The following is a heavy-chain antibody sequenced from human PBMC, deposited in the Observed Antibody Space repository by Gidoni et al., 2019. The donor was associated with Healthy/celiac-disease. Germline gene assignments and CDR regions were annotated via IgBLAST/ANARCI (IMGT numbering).Heavy chain of an antibody. CDR1: GFTFSSYN. CDR3: ARDRYFDL. J-gene: IGHJ2*01. CDR2: ISSSSSPI. Sequence: EVQLVESGGGLVQPGGSLSRSCAASGFTFSSYNMNWVHQAPGKGLEWVSYISSSSSPIYYADSLKGRFTISRDNAKNSLYLQMNSLRAEDTAVYYCARDRYFDLWGRGTLVTVSS. V-gene: IGHV3-48*01.